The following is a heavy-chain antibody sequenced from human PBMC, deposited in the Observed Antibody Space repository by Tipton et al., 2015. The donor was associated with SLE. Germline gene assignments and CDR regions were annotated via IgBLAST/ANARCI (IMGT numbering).Heavy chain of an antibody. D-gene: IGHD3-3*01. CDR3: ARDSYDFWSGYTPSGTMDV. Sequence: TLSLTCTVSGYSISSGYYWGWIRQPPGKGLEWIASMHNSGSTYYNPSLRSRVTMSLGTSKNQVSLRLSSVTAADTAVYYCARDSYDFWSGYTPSGTMDVWGKGTTVTVSS. CDR1: GYSISSGYY. V-gene: IGHV4-38-2*02. J-gene: IGHJ6*03. CDR2: MHNSGST.